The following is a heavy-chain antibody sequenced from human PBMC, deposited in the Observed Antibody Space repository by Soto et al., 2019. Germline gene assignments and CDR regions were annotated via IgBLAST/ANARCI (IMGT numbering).Heavy chain of an antibody. CDR3: AKFKGGVNDGLDI. Sequence: EVQLLEFGGGLVQPGGSLRLSCAASGFTFRNYAMTWFRQAPGKGLEWVSGISSSGDNTYYPSSVRGRFTISRDNSKDTLFLQMSSLRAEDTATYYCAKFKGGVNDGLDIWGQGTMVTVSS. V-gene: IGHV3-23*01. J-gene: IGHJ3*02. CDR1: GFTFRNYA. CDR2: ISSSGDNT. D-gene: IGHD6-25*01.